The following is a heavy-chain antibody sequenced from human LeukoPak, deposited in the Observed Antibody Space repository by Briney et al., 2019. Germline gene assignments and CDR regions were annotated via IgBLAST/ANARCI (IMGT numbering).Heavy chain of an antibody. CDR1: GDSVSSNRAT. CDR3: ARAPHGSGCDY. V-gene: IGHV6-1*01. Sequence: SQTLSLTCAISGDSVSSNRATWIWIRQSPSRGLEWLGRTYYRSKRYNDYAVSLQGRISVNPDTSKNQFSLQLNSVTPEDTALYYCARAPHGSGCDYWGQGTLVTVSS. CDR2: TYYRSKRYN. D-gene: IGHD6-19*01. J-gene: IGHJ4*02.